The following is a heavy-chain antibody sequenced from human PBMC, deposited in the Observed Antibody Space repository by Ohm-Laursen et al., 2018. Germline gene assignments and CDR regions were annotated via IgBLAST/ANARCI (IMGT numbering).Heavy chain of an antibody. CDR1: GGSISSYY. D-gene: IGHD6-13*01. CDR2: IYYSGST. V-gene: IGHV4-59*01. CDR3: ARGQSSSPNWFDP. Sequence: SETLSLTCTVSGGSISSYYWSWIWQPPGKGLEWIGYIYYSGSTNYNPSLKSRVAVSLDTSKNQFSLKLSSVTAADTAVYYCARGQSSSPNWFDPWGQGTLVTVSS. J-gene: IGHJ5*02.